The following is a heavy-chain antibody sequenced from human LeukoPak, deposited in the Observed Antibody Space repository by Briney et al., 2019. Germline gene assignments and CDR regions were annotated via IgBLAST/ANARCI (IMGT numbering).Heavy chain of an antibody. CDR1: GYTFTSYI. CDR2: IIPIFGTA. CDR3: ARDNGHYYDSSGYYQLFDY. V-gene: IGHV1-69*06. D-gene: IGHD3-22*01. Sequence: SVKVSCKTSGYTFTSYIISWVRQAPGQGLEWMGGIIPIFGTANYAQKFQGRVTITADKSTSTAYMELSSLRSEDTAVYYCARDNGHYYDSSGYYQLFDYWGQGTLVTVSS. J-gene: IGHJ4*02.